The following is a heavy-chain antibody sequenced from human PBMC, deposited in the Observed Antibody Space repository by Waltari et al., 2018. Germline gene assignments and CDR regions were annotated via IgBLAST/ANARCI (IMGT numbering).Heavy chain of an antibody. Sequence: DVQPVESGGGLVQPGGSLRTPCAVSGFRTDWMDWVRQAPGKGLQWVANINEDGGEKYYLDSVKGRFTISRDNAKKLVYLEMNTLRAEDTATYYCSKRLEIWGRGTMVAVS. J-gene: IGHJ3*02. V-gene: IGHV3-7*01. CDR3: SKRLEI. CDR2: INEDGGEK. CDR1: GFRTDW.